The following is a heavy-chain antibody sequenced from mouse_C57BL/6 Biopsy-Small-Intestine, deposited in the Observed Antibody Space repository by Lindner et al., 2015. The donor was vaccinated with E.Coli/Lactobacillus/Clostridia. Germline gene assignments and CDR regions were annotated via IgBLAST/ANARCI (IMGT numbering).Heavy chain of an antibody. D-gene: IGHD1-1*01. CDR2: VSSGGSFT. J-gene: IGHJ2*01. Sequence: VQLQESGGDLVKPGGSLKLSCAASGFTFSSYGMSWVRQTPDKRLEWVATVSSGGSFTFYPDSVKGRFTISRDNAKNTLYLQMNSLKSEDTAMYYCAREGDGSNYNYWGQGTTLTVSS. V-gene: IGHV5-6*01. CDR1: GFTFSSYG. CDR3: AREGDGSNYNY.